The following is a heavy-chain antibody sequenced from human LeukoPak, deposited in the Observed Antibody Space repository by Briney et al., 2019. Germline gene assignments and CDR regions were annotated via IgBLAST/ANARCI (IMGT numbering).Heavy chain of an antibody. J-gene: IGHJ3*02. V-gene: IGHV4-30-4*08. CDR1: GGSISSGDYY. Sequence: SETLSLTCTVSGGSISSGDYYWSWIRRPPGKGLEWIGYIYYSGSTYYNPSLKSRVTISVDTSKNQFSLKLSSVTAADTAVYYCARECSGDLGEAFDIWGQGTMVTVSS. CDR2: IYYSGST. D-gene: IGHD6-19*01. CDR3: ARECSGDLGEAFDI.